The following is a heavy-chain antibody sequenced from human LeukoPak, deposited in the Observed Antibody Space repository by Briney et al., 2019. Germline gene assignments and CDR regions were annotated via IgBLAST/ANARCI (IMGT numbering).Heavy chain of an antibody. Sequence: PGGSLRLSCAASGFTFSTDAMHWVRQAPGKGLEWVSAISSNGRGTYYVNSVKGRFTISRDNSKNTVYLQMASLGTEDMAVYYFTRWSGSYYSWGQGTLVTVSS. CDR3: TRWSGSYYS. CDR1: GFTFSTDA. CDR2: ISSNGRGT. J-gene: IGHJ5*02. V-gene: IGHV3-64*01. D-gene: IGHD1-26*01.